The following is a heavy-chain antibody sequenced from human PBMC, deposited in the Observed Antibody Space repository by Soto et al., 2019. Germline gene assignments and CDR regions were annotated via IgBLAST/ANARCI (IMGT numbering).Heavy chain of an antibody. CDR3: ARDQPLTYYDFWSGYPGSGGFDP. Sequence: ASVKVSCKVSGYTLTELSMHWVRQAPGKGLEWMGGFDPEDGETIYAQKFQGRVTMTEDTSTDTAYMELSSLRSEDTAVYYCARDQPLTYYDFWSGYPGSGGFDPWGQGTMVTVSS. D-gene: IGHD3-3*01. CDR2: FDPEDGET. J-gene: IGHJ5*02. CDR1: GYTLTELS. V-gene: IGHV1-24*01.